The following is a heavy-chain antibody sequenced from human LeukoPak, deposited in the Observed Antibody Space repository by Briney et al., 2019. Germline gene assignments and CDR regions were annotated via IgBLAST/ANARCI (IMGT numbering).Heavy chain of an antibody. Sequence: GGSLRLSCAASGFTFSSYAMSWVRQAPGKGLEWVANIKQDGSEKYYVDSVKGRFTISRDNAKNSLYLQMNSLRAEDTAVYYCVVGDRGGHFDYWGQGTLVTVSS. V-gene: IGHV3-7*01. CDR2: IKQDGSEK. D-gene: IGHD3-10*01. CDR1: GFTFSSYA. CDR3: VVGDRGGHFDY. J-gene: IGHJ4*02.